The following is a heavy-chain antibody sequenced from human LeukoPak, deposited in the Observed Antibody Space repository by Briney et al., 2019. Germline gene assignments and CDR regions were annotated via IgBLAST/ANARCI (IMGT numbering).Heavy chain of an antibody. Sequence: GGSLRLSCAASGFTFSSYGMSWVRQAPGKGLEWVSAISGSGGSTYYADSVKGRFTISRDNSKNTLYLQMNSLRAEDTAVYYCAKDSSGRYIGFDYWGQGTLVTVSS. V-gene: IGHV3-23*01. D-gene: IGHD6-19*01. CDR3: AKDSSGRYIGFDY. J-gene: IGHJ4*02. CDR2: ISGSGGST. CDR1: GFTFSSYG.